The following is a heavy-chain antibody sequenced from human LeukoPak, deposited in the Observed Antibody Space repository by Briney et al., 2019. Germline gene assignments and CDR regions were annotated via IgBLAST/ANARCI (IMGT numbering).Heavy chain of an antibody. J-gene: IGHJ5*02. CDR1: GYTFTGYY. Sequence: GASVKVSCKASGYTFTGYYMHWVRQAPGQGLEWMGWINPNSGGTNYAQKFQGRVTMTRNTSISTAYMELSSLRSEDTAVYYCARRDGSGYEPFDPWGQGTLVTVSS. V-gene: IGHV1-2*02. CDR3: ARRDGSGYEPFDP. CDR2: INPNSGGT. D-gene: IGHD5-12*01.